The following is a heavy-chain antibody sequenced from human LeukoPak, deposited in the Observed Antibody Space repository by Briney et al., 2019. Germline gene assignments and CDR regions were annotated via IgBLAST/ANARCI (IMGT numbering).Heavy chain of an antibody. CDR3: ARESVVVPAAINPGAFDI. CDR1: GGSISSYY. CDR2: IYYSGST. J-gene: IGHJ3*02. D-gene: IGHD2-2*02. V-gene: IGHV4-59*01. Sequence: PSETLSLTCTVSGGSISSYYWSWIRQPPGKGLGWIGYIYYSGSTNYNPSLKSRVTISVDTSKNQFSLKLSSVTAADTAVYYCARESVVVPAAINPGAFDIWGRGTMVTVSS.